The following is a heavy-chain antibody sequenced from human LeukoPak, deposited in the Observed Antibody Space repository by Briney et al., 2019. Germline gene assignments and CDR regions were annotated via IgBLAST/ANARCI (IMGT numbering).Heavy chain of an antibody. Sequence: PSETLSLTCTVSGGSIRSGDYYYSWIRQPPGKGLEWIGYTASPYHNPSLKSRLTISKDTSRNQISLKLDSVTASDTAVYYCARSTNHDASGSYYFDSWGPGTLVTVTS. CDR1: GGSIRSGDYY. D-gene: IGHD3-10*01. J-gene: IGHJ4*02. CDR2: YTASP. V-gene: IGHV4-30-4*01. CDR3: ARSTNHDASGSYYFDS.